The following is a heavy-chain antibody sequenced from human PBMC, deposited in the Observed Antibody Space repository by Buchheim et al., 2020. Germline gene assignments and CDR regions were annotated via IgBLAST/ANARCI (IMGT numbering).Heavy chain of an antibody. D-gene: IGHD3-3*01. Sequence: EVQLLESGGGLVQPGGSLRLSCAASGFTFSSYAMSWVRQAPGKGLEWVSAISGSGGSTYYADSVKGRFTISRDNSKNTLSLQMNSLRAEDTAVYYCAKPPVLRFLEWDDWYFDLWGRGTL. J-gene: IGHJ2*01. CDR3: AKPPVLRFLEWDDWYFDL. CDR1: GFTFSSYA. CDR2: ISGSGGST. V-gene: IGHV3-23*01.